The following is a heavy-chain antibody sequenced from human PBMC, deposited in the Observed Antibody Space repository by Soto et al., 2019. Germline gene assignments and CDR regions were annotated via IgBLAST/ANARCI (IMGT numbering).Heavy chain of an antibody. Sequence: EVQLLESGGGLVQPGGSLRLSCAASGFTFSNYAVTWVRQAPGKGLEWVSTISGSGGSTYYADSVKGRFTISRDNSKSPLYLQMTSLRAEDTAVYYGAKDRGSRWYEVDYWCQGTLVTVSS. CDR3: AKDRGSRWYEVDY. D-gene: IGHD6-13*01. CDR2: ISGSGGST. J-gene: IGHJ4*02. CDR1: GFTFSNYA. V-gene: IGHV3-23*01.